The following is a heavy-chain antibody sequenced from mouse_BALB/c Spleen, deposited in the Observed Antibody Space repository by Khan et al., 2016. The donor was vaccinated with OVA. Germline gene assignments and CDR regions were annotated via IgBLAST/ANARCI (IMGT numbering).Heavy chain of an antibody. CDR2: INTNTYNI. CDR1: GYSFTAYY. J-gene: IGHJ3*01. Sequence: VKLQQSGPDLVKTGASVKISCMASGYSFTAYYMNWVRLSHGKSLECIGRINTNTYNINYNQKFKGKAILTVDTSSSTAYQELRSLTSEDSAVYFCARWYDVFASWGQGTLVTVSA. D-gene: IGHD2-14*01. CDR3: ARWYDVFAS. V-gene: IGHV1-26*01.